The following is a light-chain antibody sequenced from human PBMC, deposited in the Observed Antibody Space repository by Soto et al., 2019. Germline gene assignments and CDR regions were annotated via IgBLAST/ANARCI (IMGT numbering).Light chain of an antibody. CDR2: KVS. Sequence: DVVMTQSPLSLPVTLGQPASISCRSSQSLVHSDGNTYLNWFHQRPGQSPRRLIYKVSNRDSGAPDRFSGSGSDTDFPLKISAVEAEDVGVYYCMQGTHWPPYTFGQGTKLEIK. J-gene: IGKJ2*01. CDR1: QSLVHSDGNTY. V-gene: IGKV2-30*02. CDR3: MQGTHWPPYT.